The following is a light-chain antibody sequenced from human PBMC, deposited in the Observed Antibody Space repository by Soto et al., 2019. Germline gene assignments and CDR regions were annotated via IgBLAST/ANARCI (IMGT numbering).Light chain of an antibody. Sequence: DIQMTQSPSTLSASVGDRVTITCRASQSIRNWLAWYQQKPGKVPKLLIYDASSLASGVPSRFSGSGSGTEFTLTISSLQPDDFATYYCQQYYSYPLTFGGGTKVDIK. CDR1: QSIRNW. CDR2: DAS. CDR3: QQYYSYPLT. V-gene: IGKV1-5*01. J-gene: IGKJ4*01.